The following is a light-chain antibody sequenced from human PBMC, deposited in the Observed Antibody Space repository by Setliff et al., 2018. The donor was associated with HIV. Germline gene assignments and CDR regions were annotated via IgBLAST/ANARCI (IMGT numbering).Light chain of an antibody. J-gene: IGLJ1*01. V-gene: IGLV2-14*03. Sequence: SVLTQPASVSASPGQSITISCTGTSSDVGGYNYVSWYQQHPGKAPKLIIYDVINRPSGVSDRFSGSKSGNTASLAISGPQVEDEADYYCCSYAGSRTFYVFGTGTKVTVL. CDR2: DVI. CDR3: CSYAGSRTFYV. CDR1: SSDVGGYNY.